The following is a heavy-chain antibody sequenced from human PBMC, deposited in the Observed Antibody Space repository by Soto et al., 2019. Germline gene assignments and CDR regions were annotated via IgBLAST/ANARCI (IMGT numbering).Heavy chain of an antibody. D-gene: IGHD5-12*01. CDR3: ARGGVYDFPYYHHYYMDV. CDR2: IYYSGST. CDR1: GGSISSYY. J-gene: IGHJ6*03. Sequence: SSETLSLTCTVSGGSISSYYWSWIRQPPGKGLEWIGYIYYSGSTNYNPSLKSRVTISVDTSKNQFSLKLSSVTAADTAVYYCARGGVYDFPYYHHYYMDVWGTGTTVTVFS. V-gene: IGHV4-59*01.